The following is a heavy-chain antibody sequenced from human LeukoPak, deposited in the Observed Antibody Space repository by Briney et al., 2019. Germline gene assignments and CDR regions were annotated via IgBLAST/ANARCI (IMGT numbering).Heavy chain of an antibody. V-gene: IGHV2-70*11. CDR1: GWSLHTRGRC. CDR3: ARIVVGGNPGHDAFDI. CDR2: NDWDEDK. Sequence: ESGPTLVNPTQTRTLTCRFSGWSLHTRGRCVGWIRQRPGKALEWLSRNDWDEDKYYSRSIKTRRTISQDTSKTHVALAITNMDPVATATYYCARIVVGGNPGHDAFDIWGQGTMVTVSS. D-gene: IGHD4-23*01. J-gene: IGHJ3*02.